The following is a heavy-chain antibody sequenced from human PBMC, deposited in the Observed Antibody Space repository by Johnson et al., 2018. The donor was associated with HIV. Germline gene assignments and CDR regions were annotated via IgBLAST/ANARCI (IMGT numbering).Heavy chain of an antibody. CDR3: ARNSHSSNWYEWEAFDI. D-gene: IGHD6-13*01. J-gene: IGHJ3*02. CDR2: ISYDGINK. CDR1: GFTFSTFA. V-gene: IGHV3-30-3*01. Sequence: HVQLVESGGGVVHPGGSLRLSCAASGFTFSTFAIHWVRQAPGKGLDCVAVISYDGINKYYADSVKGRFTISRDNSENTAYLQMNSLRAEDTAVYYCARNSHSSNWYEWEAFDIWGQGTMVTVSS.